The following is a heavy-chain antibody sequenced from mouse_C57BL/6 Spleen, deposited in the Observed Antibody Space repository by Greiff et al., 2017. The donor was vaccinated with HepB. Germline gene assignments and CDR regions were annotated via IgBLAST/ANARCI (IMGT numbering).Heavy chain of an antibody. V-gene: IGHV1-69*01. CDR2: IDPSDSYT. J-gene: IGHJ2*01. CDR1: GDTFTSYW. D-gene: IGHD1-1*01. Sequence: VQLQQPGAELVMPGASVKLSCKASGDTFTSYWMHWVKQRPGQGLEWIGEIDPSDSYTNYNQKFKGKSTLTVDKSSSTAYMQLSSLTSEDSAVYYCARRTTVGFDYWGQGTTLTVSS. CDR3: ARRTTVGFDY.